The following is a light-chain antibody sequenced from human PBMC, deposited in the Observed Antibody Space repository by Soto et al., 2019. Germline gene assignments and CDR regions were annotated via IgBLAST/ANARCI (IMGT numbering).Light chain of an antibody. CDR3: QQYKA. J-gene: IGKJ1*01. Sequence: EIVLTQSPGTLSLSPGERATLSCRASQSVSSSYLAWYQQKPGQAPRLLIYGASSRATGIPDRFSRSGSATDFTLTISRLEPEDFAVYYCQQYKAFGQGTKVDIK. V-gene: IGKV3-20*01. CDR1: QSVSSSY. CDR2: GAS.